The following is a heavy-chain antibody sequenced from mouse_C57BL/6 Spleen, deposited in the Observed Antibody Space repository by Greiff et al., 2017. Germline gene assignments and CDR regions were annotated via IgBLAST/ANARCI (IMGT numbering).Heavy chain of an antibody. D-gene: IGHD1-1*01. CDR1: GYTFTDYN. J-gene: IGHJ2*01. Sequence: VQLKESGPELVKPGASVKMSCKASGYTFTDYNMHWVKQSHGKSLEWIGYINPNNGGTSYNQKFKGKATLTVNKSSSTAYMELRSLTSEDSAVYYCARDPVYYGSSHDYWGQGTTLTVSS. CDR3: ARDPVYYGSSHDY. V-gene: IGHV1-22*01. CDR2: INPNNGGT.